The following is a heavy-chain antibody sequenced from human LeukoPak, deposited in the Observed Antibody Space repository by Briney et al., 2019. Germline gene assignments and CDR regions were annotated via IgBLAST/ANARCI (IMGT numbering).Heavy chain of an antibody. J-gene: IGHJ4*02. Sequence: ASVKVSCKASGYTFTSYDINWVRQATGQGLEWMGWMNPNSGNTAYAQKFQGRVTIGRNTSISTVYMEVSSLRSEDTAVYYCAREDYYDSGSNDYWGQGTLVTVSS. D-gene: IGHD3-22*01. CDR2: MNPNSGNT. CDR3: AREDYYDSGSNDY. V-gene: IGHV1-8*01. CDR1: GYTFTSYD.